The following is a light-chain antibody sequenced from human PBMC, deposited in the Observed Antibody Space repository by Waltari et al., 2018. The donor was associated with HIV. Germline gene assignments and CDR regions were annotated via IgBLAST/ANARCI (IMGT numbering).Light chain of an antibody. CDR2: RNN. V-gene: IGLV1-47*01. CDR1: SSNIGSNY. Sequence: QSVLTQPPSASETPGQRVTISCSGSSSNIGSNYVYSYRHLPGTAPKLLIYRNNQRPSGVPDRFSGSKSGTSASLAISGLRSEDEADYYCAAWGDSLTSYVFGTGTKVTVL. J-gene: IGLJ1*01. CDR3: AAWGDSLTSYV.